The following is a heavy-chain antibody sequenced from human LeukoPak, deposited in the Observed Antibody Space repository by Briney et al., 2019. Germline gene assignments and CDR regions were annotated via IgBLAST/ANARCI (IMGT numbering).Heavy chain of an antibody. CDR2: IIPIFGTA. D-gene: IGHD3-22*01. J-gene: IGHJ4*02. CDR3: ARERGDSGYEFDY. V-gene: IGHV1-69*13. CDR1: GGTFISYA. Sequence: SVKVSCKASGGTFISYAISWVRQAPGQGLEWMGGIIPIFGTANYAQKFQGRVTITADESTSTAYMELSSLRSEDTAVYYCARERGDSGYEFDYWGQGTLVTVSS.